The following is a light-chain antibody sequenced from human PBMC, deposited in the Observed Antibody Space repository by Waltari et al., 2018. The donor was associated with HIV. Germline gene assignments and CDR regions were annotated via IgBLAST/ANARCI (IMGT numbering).Light chain of an antibody. CDR1: SSNIGVGSD. CDR2: GNS. Sequence: QSELTQPPSVSAAPGPRVTISCTGSSSNIGVGSDVHWYQQVPGRAPKVVIYGNSNRPSGVPDRFSGSKSGSSASLVITGLQAEDEADYYCQSYDSNLSGLFGGGTKVTVL. CDR3: QSYDSNLSGL. J-gene: IGLJ2*01. V-gene: IGLV1-40*01.